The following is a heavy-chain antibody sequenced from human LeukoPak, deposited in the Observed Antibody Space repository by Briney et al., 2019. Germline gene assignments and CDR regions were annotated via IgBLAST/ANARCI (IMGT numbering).Heavy chain of an antibody. CDR3: ARDQWLPSSWFDP. V-gene: IGHV1-2*02. J-gene: IGHJ5*02. CDR1: GYTFTGYY. Sequence: ASVKVSCKASGYTFTGYYMHWVRQAPGQGLEWMGWINPNSGGTNYAQKFQGRVTMTRDTSISTAYMELSRLRSDDTAVYYCARDQWLPSSWFDPWGQGTLVTVSS. CDR2: INPNSGGT. D-gene: IGHD3-22*01.